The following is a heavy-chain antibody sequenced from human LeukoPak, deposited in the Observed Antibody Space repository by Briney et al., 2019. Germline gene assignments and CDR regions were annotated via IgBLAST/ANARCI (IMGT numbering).Heavy chain of an antibody. CDR1: GGSFSGYY. CDR2: INHSGST. CDR3: ARQPYSSSWYSLHYFDY. D-gene: IGHD6-13*01. Sequence: SETLSLTCAVYGGSFSGYYWSWIRQPPGKGLEWIGEINHSGSTNYNPSLKSRVTISVDTSKNQFSLKLSSVTAADTAVYYCARQPYSSSWYSLHYFDYWGQGTLVTVSS. V-gene: IGHV4-34*01. J-gene: IGHJ4*02.